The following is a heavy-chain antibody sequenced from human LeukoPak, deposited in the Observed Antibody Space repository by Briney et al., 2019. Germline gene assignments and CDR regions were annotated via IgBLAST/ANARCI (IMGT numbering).Heavy chain of an antibody. CDR3: AKDRGSWSYGGFDY. D-gene: IGHD1-26*01. V-gene: IGHV3-23*01. CDR1: GFTFSSYA. CDR2: ISGSGGST. Sequence: PGGSLRLSCAASGFTFSSYAMSWVRQAPGKGLEWVSAISGSGGSTYYADSVKGRFTISRDNSKNTLNLQMNSLRIEDTAVYYCAKDRGSWSYGGFDYWGQGILVTVSS. J-gene: IGHJ4*02.